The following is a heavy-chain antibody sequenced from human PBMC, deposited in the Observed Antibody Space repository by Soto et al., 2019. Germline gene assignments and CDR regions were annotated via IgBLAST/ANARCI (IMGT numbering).Heavy chain of an antibody. CDR2: NIPIFGTA. V-gene: IGHV1-69*06. J-gene: IGHJ3*02. Sequence: QVQLVQSGAEVKKPGSSVKVSCKASGGTFSSYAISWVRQAPGQGLEWMGGNIPIFGTANYAQKFQGRVTITADKSTSTAYMELSSLRSEDTAVYYCAREVLDDSSGYYLGDAFDIWGQRTMVTVSS. CDR1: GGTFSSYA. CDR3: AREVLDDSSGYYLGDAFDI. D-gene: IGHD3-22*01.